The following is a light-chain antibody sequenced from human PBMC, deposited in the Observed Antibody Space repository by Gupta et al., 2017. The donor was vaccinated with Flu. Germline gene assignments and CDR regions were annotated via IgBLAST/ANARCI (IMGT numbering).Light chain of an antibody. Sequence: GTTTTSTVSGDIGSNRFACWYQHKTAQAPLLVIYEDSKRPAAIPGSFSGSSAGTLATSTITVAQGEEAAYYYCYSTDSSDNQVFGGGTKLTVL. J-gene: IGLJ3*02. CDR2: EDS. CDR3: YSTDSSDNQV. CDR1: IGSNRF. V-gene: IGLV3-10*01.